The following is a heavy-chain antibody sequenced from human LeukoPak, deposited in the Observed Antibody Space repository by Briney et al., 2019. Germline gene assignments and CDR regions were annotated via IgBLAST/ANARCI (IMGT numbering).Heavy chain of an antibody. J-gene: IGHJ5*02. CDR2: ISCDGSNK. CDR3: ARDHIPVTMVRGVILESNWFDP. Sequence: GGSLRLSCAASGFAFSSYAMHWVRQAPGKGLEWVAVISCDGSNKYYADSVKGRFTISRDNSKNTLYLQMNSLRAEDTAVYYCARDHIPVTMVRGVILESNWFDPWGQGTLVTVSS. V-gene: IGHV3-30*04. CDR1: GFAFSSYA. D-gene: IGHD3-10*01.